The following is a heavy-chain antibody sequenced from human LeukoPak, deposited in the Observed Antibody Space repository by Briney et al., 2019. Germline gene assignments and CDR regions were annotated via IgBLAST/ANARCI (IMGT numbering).Heavy chain of an antibody. Sequence: ASVTVSFKSSVYTFTHYYMHWVRQAPGQGREGMGWINPNRGGTNYAHKFQGRVTMTSDTSISTAYMKLSRLRSDDTAVYYCARGRELISSSRFDYWGQGTLVTVSS. J-gene: IGHJ4*02. D-gene: IGHD6-6*01. CDR2: INPNRGGT. CDR3: ARGRELISSSRFDY. V-gene: IGHV1-2*02. CDR1: VYTFTHYY.